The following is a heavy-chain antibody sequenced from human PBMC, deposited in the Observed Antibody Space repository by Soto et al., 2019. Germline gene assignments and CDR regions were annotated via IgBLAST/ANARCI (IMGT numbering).Heavy chain of an antibody. V-gene: IGHV1-46*01. D-gene: IGHD2-15*01. CDR2: IHPNGGGT. CDR3: AKDISEIVVVVAGPLDP. J-gene: IGHJ5*02. CDR1: GYTVTGYD. Sequence: ASVKVSCKASGYTVTGYDIHWVRQAPGQGLEYMGVIHPNGGGTSYAQKFQGRVTMTSDTSKNTLYLQMNSLRAEDTAVYYCAKDISEIVVVVAGPLDPWGQGTLVTVSS.